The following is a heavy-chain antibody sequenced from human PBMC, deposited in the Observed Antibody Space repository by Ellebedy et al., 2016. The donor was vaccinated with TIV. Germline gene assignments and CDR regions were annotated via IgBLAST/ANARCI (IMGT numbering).Heavy chain of an antibody. CDR3: ATREWQDPMDV. D-gene: IGHD3-3*01. CDR1: GHIFTTYG. J-gene: IGHJ6*02. Sequence: ASVKVSXXASGHIFTTYGIHWVRQAPGQRPEWMGWINTGNGNTKYSQKFQGRITITRDTSATTAYMELSGLMSEDTAVYYCATREWQDPMDVWGQGITVIVS. V-gene: IGHV1-3*04. CDR2: INTGNGNT.